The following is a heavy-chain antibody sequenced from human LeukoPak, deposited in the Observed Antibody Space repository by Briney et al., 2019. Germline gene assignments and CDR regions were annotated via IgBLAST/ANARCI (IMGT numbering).Heavy chain of an antibody. CDR3: ARVSYSSGWYDDYFDY. D-gene: IGHD6-19*01. V-gene: IGHV4-59*01. Sequence: PSETLSLTCTVSGGSISSYYWSWIRQPPGKGLEWIGYIYYSGSTNYNPSLKSRVTISVDTSKNQFSLKLSSVTAADTAVYYCARVSYSSGWYDDYFDYWGQGTLATVSS. CDR1: GGSISSYY. CDR2: IYYSGST. J-gene: IGHJ4*02.